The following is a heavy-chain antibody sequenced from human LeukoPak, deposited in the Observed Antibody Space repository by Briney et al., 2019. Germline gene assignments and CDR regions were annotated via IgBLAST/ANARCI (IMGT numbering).Heavy chain of an antibody. CDR3: AKKTPGNSPYDS. CDR1: GFTFDRSA. V-gene: IGHV3-23*01. J-gene: IGHJ4*02. D-gene: IGHD4-23*01. CDR2: SGTDGDT. Sequence: GGSLRLSCAASGFTFDRSAMNWVRQAPGKGLEWVSASGTDGDTYYADSVKGRFTISRDNSKNTLYLQMTSLRAEDTAVYYCAKKTPGNSPYDSWGRETLVTVSP.